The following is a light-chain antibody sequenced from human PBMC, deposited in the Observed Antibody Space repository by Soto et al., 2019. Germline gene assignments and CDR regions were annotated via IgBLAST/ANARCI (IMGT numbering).Light chain of an antibody. CDR2: DVT. V-gene: IGLV2-11*01. J-gene: IGLJ3*02. Sequence: QSALTQPRSVSGSPGQSVTFSCIGTSSDIGTYNFVSWYQQNPGKAPKLLIYDVTKRPSGVPDRFSGSKSGNTASLTISGLQSKDEADYYCCSYAVANTLVFGGGTKLTVL. CDR3: CSYAVANTLV. CDR1: SSDIGTYNF.